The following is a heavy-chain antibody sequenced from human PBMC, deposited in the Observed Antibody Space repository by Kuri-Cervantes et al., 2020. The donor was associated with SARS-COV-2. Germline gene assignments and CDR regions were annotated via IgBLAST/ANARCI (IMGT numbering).Heavy chain of an antibody. CDR1: GYTFTGYY. V-gene: IGHV1-2*04. Sequence: ASVKVSCKASGYTFTGYYMHWVRQAPGQGLEWMGWIIPNSGGTNYAQKFQGWVTMTRDTSSSTVYMELSRLRSDDTAVYYCASSTPFRRLVVISPGGAFDIWGQGTMVTVSS. J-gene: IGHJ3*02. CDR3: ASSTPFRRLVVISPGGAFDI. CDR2: IIPNSGGT. D-gene: IGHD3-22*01.